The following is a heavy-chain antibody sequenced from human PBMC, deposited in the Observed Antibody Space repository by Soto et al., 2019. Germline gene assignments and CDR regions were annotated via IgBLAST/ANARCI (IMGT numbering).Heavy chain of an antibody. Sequence: ASVKVSCKASGYTFTSYGISWVRQAPGQGLEWMGWISAYNGNTNYAQKFQGRVTMTRNTSISTAYMELSSLRSEDTAVYYCARGLVSSMDWFDPWGQGTLVTVSS. V-gene: IGHV1-18*01. CDR3: ARGLVSSMDWFDP. J-gene: IGHJ5*02. D-gene: IGHD6-13*01. CDR2: ISAYNGNT. CDR1: GYTFTSYG.